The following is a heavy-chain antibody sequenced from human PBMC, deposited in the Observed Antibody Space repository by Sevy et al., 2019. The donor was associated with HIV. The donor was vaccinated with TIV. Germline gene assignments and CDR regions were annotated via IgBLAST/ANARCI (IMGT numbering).Heavy chain of an antibody. Sequence: GGSLRLSCAASGFTFSSYWMHWVRQAPGKGLVWVSRINSDGSSTSYADSVKGRFTISRDNAKNTLYLQMNGLRAEDTAVYYCAREHSTVTRSIYYGMDVWGQGTTVTVSS. J-gene: IGHJ6*02. D-gene: IGHD4-17*01. V-gene: IGHV3-74*01. CDR3: AREHSTVTRSIYYGMDV. CDR1: GFTFSSYW. CDR2: INSDGSST.